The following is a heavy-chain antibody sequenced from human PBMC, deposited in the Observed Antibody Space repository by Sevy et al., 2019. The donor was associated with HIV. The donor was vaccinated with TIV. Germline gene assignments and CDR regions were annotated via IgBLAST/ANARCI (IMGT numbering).Heavy chain of an antibody. D-gene: IGHD3-10*01. J-gene: IGHJ4*02. V-gene: IGHV1-69*13. CDR3: ARDRVYYHGSGVFDY. Sequence: ATVKVSCKASGGTFSSYAISWVRQAPGQGLEWMGRIIPIFGTANYTQKFQGRVTITADESTSTAYMELSSLRSADTAVYYCARDRVYYHGSGVFDYWGQGTMVTVSS. CDR1: GGTFSSYA. CDR2: IIPIFGTA.